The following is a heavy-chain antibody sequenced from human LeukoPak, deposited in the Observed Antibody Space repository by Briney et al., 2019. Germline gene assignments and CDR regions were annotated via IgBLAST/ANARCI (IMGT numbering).Heavy chain of an antibody. V-gene: IGHV1-8*03. CDR2: MNPNSGNT. CDR3: ARGQQWPNWFDP. CDR1: GGTFSSYA. D-gene: IGHD6-19*01. J-gene: IGHJ5*02. Sequence: ASVKVSCKASGGTFSSYAINWVRQATGQGLEWMGWMNPNSGNTGYAQKFQGRVTITRNTSISTAYMELSSLRSEDTAVYYCARGQQWPNWFDPWGQGTLVTVSS.